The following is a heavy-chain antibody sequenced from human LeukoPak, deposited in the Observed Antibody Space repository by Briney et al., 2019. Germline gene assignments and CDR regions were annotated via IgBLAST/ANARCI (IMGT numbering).Heavy chain of an antibody. V-gene: IGHV3-21*01. CDR1: GFTFSDYS. CDR2: ISSGSTYK. J-gene: IGHJ4*02. Sequence: TPGGSLTLSCAASGFTFSDYSMHWVRQAPGKGLEWVSSISSGSTYKYSADSLKRRFTISRDNAKNSLYLQMNSLRAEDSAVYYCTRGPTLIGVAGTCPLDYWGQGTMVTVSS. CDR3: TRGPTLIGVAGTCPLDY. D-gene: IGHD6-19*01.